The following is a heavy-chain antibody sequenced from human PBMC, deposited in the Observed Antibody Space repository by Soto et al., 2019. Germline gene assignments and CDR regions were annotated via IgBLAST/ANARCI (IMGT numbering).Heavy chain of an antibody. CDR3: ARDRGVAPPVAGNTHYYYYMDV. CDR1: GYSFTNYG. J-gene: IGHJ6*03. D-gene: IGHD6-19*01. Sequence: QDRLVQSGAEVKKPGASVTVSCKASGYSFTNYGVTWVRQAPGQGLEWMGWISAFNGNTHYAQNLQGRVTINTDASTSTAYMELRSLRSDDTAVYYCARDRGVAPPVAGNTHYYYYMDVWGKGTTVTVSS. CDR2: ISAFNGNT. V-gene: IGHV1-18*01.